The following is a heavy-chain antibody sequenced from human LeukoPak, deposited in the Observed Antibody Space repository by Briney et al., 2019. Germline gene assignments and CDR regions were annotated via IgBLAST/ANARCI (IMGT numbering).Heavy chain of an antibody. Sequence: PGGSLRLSCAASGFPVFRKYMTWLPQALGKGLEWVSVPYSGGNTFHAHPVKGRFTISRDNSKNTLYLQMTSLRAEDTAVYLFARGVVGPSKVHASDIWGQGTTVTVSS. CDR3: ARGVVGPSKVHASDI. CDR1: GFPVFRKY. CDR2: PYSGGNT. J-gene: IGHJ3*02. D-gene: IGHD1-26*01. V-gene: IGHV3-53*01.